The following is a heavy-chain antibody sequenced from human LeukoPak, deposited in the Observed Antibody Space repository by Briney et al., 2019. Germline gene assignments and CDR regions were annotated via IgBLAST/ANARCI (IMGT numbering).Heavy chain of an antibody. Sequence: AETLSLSCTVSGGSINGNYWTWIRQPPGKGREWMGFMHDDGRTNYNPSLTSRVSLSIDKSTNEFSLNLRSVTAADTAVYYCARVFRGAVTANWFDIWGQGTLVTVSA. V-gene: IGHV4-59*01. D-gene: IGHD2-21*02. J-gene: IGHJ5*02. CDR1: GGSINGNY. CDR3: ARVFRGAVTANWFDI. CDR2: MHDDGRT.